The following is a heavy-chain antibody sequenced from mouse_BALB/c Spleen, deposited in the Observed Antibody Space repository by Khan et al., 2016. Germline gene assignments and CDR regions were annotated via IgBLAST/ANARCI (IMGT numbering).Heavy chain of an antibody. Sequence: EVELVESGGGLVRPGGSLRLSCAASGFSFSDYYMYWVRQTPEKRLEWVATISDGGSYTYYSDSVKGRFTISIDNAKNNLYLQMSSLRSEDTAMYYCARTHGNYGHFSVWGAGTTVTVSS. V-gene: IGHV5-4*02. D-gene: IGHD2-1*01. CDR2: ISDGGSYT. CDR1: GFSFSDYY. CDR3: ARTHGNYGHFSV. J-gene: IGHJ1*01.